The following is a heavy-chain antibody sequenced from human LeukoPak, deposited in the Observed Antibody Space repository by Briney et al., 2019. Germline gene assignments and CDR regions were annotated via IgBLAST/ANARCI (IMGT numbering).Heavy chain of an antibody. CDR1: GGSTSSDY. V-gene: IGHV4-59*01. CDR3: ARVTTIFGVVIKGVDY. J-gene: IGHJ4*02. Sequence: SAPLSLTSTVSGGSTSSDYWSWIRPPPGKGLEWIGYIYYSGSTNYNPSLKSRVTISVDTSKNQFSLKLSSVTAADTAVYYCARVTTIFGVVIKGVDYWGQGTLVTVSS. D-gene: IGHD3-3*01. CDR2: IYYSGST.